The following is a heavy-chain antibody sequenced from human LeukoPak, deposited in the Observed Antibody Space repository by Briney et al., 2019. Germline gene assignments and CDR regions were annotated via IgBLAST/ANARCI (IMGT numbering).Heavy chain of an antibody. D-gene: IGHD3-3*01. V-gene: IGHV3-48*04. Sequence: PGGSLRLSCAASGFTFSSYSMNWVRQAPGKGLEWVSYISSSSSTIYYADSVKGRFTISRDNAKNSLYLQMNSLRAEDTAVYYCARDSNFWSGFYYFDYWGQGTLVTVSS. J-gene: IGHJ4*02. CDR2: ISSSSSTI. CDR1: GFTFSSYS. CDR3: ARDSNFWSGFYYFDY.